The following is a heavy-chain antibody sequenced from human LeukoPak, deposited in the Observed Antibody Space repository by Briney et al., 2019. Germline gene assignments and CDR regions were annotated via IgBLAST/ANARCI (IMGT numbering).Heavy chain of an antibody. CDR3: AREVAIDGWSDP. CDR1: GFTFSSYW. CDR2: INTDGSST. D-gene: IGHD5-12*01. J-gene: IGHJ5*02. V-gene: IGHV3-74*01. Sequence: PGGSLRLSCAASGFTFSSYWMHWVRQAPGKGLVWVSRINTDGSSTSYADSVKGRFTISRDNAKNTLYLQMNSLRAEDTAVYYCAREVAIDGWSDPWGQGTLVTVSS.